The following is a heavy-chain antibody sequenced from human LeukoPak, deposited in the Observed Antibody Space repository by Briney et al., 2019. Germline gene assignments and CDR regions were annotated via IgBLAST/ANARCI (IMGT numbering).Heavy chain of an antibody. J-gene: IGHJ4*02. CDR2: IYYSGST. Sequence: SETLSLTCTVSGGSISSGSYYWSWIRQPAGKGLEWIGSIYYSGSTYYNPSLKSRVTISVDTSKNQFSLKLSSVTAADTAVYYCARWSGYYSFFDYWGQGTLVTVSS. D-gene: IGHD3-3*01. V-gene: IGHV4-39*07. CDR1: GGSISSGSYY. CDR3: ARWSGYYSFFDY.